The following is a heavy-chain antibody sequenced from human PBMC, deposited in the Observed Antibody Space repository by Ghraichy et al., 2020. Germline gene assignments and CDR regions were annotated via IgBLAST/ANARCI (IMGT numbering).Heavy chain of an antibody. J-gene: IGHJ4*02. Sequence: SETLSLTCTVSGGSISSSSYYWGWIRQPPGKGLEWIGSIYYSGSTYYNPSLKSRVTISVDTSKNQFSLKLSSVTAADTAVYYCARHTVAAAGHGYWGQGTLVTVSS. CDR2: IYYSGST. D-gene: IGHD6-13*01. CDR3: ARHTVAAAGHGY. CDR1: GGSISSSSYY. V-gene: IGHV4-39*01.